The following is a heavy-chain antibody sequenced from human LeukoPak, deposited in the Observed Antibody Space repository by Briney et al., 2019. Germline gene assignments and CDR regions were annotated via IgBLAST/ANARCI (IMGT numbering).Heavy chain of an antibody. Sequence: SETLSLTCAVSGCSISSGYYWGWIRQPPGKGLEWIGSIYHSGSTYYNPSLKSRVTISVDTSKNQFSLKLSSVTAADTAVYYCALFDGGYWGQGTLVTVSS. J-gene: IGHJ4*02. CDR2: IYHSGST. V-gene: IGHV4-38-2*01. D-gene: IGHD2-15*01. CDR1: GCSISSGYY. CDR3: ALFDGGY.